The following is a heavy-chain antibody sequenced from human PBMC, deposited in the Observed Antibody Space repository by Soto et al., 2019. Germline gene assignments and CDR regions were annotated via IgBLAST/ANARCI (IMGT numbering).Heavy chain of an antibody. D-gene: IGHD2-2*02. J-gene: IGHJ6*04. V-gene: IGHV4-34*01. CDR3: ARGLPYGAVVPAAITMDV. Sequence: QVQLQQWGAGLLKPSETLSLTCAVFGGSVNSGNYYWSWIRQPPGKGLEWIGEMSHSGGTHFNPSLKSRVTISVDTSKNQFSLKMSSVTAADTAVYYCARGLPYGAVVPAAITMDVWGKGTTVTVSS. CDR2: MSHSGGT. CDR1: GGSVNSGNYY.